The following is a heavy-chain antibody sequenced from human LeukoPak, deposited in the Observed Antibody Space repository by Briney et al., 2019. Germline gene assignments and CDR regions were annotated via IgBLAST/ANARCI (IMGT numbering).Heavy chain of an antibody. CDR3: ARRAYDFWSGYWAWFDP. CDR1: GYTFTRYD. V-gene: IGHV1-8*01. CDR2: MNPNSGNT. Sequence: ASVKVYCKASGYTFTRYDINWVRQATGQGLEWMGWMNPNSGNTGYAQKFQGRVTMTRNTSISTAYMELSSLRSGDTAVYYCARRAYDFWSGYWAWFDPWGQGTLVTVSS. J-gene: IGHJ5*02. D-gene: IGHD3-3*01.